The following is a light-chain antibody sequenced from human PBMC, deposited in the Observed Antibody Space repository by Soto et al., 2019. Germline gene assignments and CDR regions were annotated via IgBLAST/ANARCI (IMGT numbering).Light chain of an antibody. Sequence: EIVLTQSPATLSLSPGDRATLSCRASQSVSSYLAWYQQKPGQAPRLLIYDASNRATGIPARFSGSGSGTDFTLTISSLEPEDFAVYFCQQRSNWPPGLTFGGGTKVDIK. CDR3: QQRSNWPPGLT. J-gene: IGKJ4*01. CDR2: DAS. V-gene: IGKV3-11*01. CDR1: QSVSSY.